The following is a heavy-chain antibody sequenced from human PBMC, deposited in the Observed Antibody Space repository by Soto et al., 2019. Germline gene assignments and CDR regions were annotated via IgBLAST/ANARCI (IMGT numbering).Heavy chain of an antibody. CDR2: IYYSGST. CDR1: GGSISSYY. V-gene: IGHV4-59*01. D-gene: IGHD3-22*01. Sequence: NPSETLSLTCTVSGGSISSYYWSWIRQPPGKGLEWIGYIYYSGSTNYNPSLKSRVTISVDTSKNQFSLKLSSVTAADTAVYYCATMDYYDSKEAFDIWGQGTMVTVSS. CDR3: ATMDYYDSKEAFDI. J-gene: IGHJ3*02.